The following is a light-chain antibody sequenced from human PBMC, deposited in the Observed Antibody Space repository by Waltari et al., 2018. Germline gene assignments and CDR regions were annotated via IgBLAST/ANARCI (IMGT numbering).Light chain of an antibody. V-gene: IGKV3-20*01. CDR3: QHHVRLPAT. J-gene: IGKJ1*01. CDR1: QSISKY. CDR2: AAS. Sequence: EIVLTQSPGTLSLSPGERATLSCRASQSISKYLAWYQQRPGQAPRLLIDAASNRATGIPDRFSGGGSGTDFSLTISRLEPEDFAVYYCQHHVRLPATFGQGTKVEIK.